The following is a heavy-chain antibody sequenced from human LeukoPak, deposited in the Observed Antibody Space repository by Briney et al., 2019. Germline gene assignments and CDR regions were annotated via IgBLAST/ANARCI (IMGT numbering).Heavy chain of an antibody. J-gene: IGHJ4*02. CDR1: GFTFGDYA. D-gene: IGHD4-17*01. CDR3: ARGTVTSF. Sequence: TGGSLRLSCTASGFTFGDYAMSWVRQAPGKGLEWVSAISGSGGSTYYADSVKGRFTTSRGNSKNTLYLQMNSLRAEDTAVYYCARGTVTSFWGQGTLVTVSS. V-gene: IGHV3-23*01. CDR2: ISGSGGST.